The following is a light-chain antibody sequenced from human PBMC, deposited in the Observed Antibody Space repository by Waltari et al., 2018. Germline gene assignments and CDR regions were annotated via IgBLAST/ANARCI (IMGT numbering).Light chain of an antibody. Sequence: EIVLTQSPGTLSLSPGERATLSCRASQSVTSTYLAWYQQKPGRSPRLLIYGASSRATGVPSRFSGSGSGTDFTLTISSLQPEDFATYYCQQTNNLPDTFGGGTKVEIK. CDR2: GAS. CDR1: QSVTSTY. J-gene: IGKJ4*01. CDR3: QQTNNLPDT. V-gene: IGKV3-20*01.